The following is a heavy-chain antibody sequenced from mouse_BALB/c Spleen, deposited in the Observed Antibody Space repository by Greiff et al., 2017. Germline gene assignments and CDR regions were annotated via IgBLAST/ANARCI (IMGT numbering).Heavy chain of an antibody. V-gene: IGHV1S81*02. CDR2: INPSNGGT. CDR3: TRSGFYYFDY. Sequence: VKLQQPGAELVKPGASVKLSCKASGYTFTSYYMYWVKQRPGQGLEWIGGINPSNGGTNFNEKFKSKATLTVDKSSSTAYMQLSSLTSEDSAVYYCTRSGFYYFDYWGQGTTLTVSS. J-gene: IGHJ2*01. D-gene: IGHD4-1*01. CDR1: GYTFTSYY.